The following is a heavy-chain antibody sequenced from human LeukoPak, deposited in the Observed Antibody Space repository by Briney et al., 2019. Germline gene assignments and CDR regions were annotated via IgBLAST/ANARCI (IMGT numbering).Heavy chain of an antibody. J-gene: IGHJ4*02. CDR2: IIPIFGTA. Sequence: GASVKVSCKASGGTFSSYAISWVRQAPGQGLEWMGGIIPIFGTANYAQKFQGRVTITADESTSTAYMELSSLRSEDTAVYYCARSLSSRFSGPRRPYYFDYWGQGTLVTVSS. CDR1: GGTFSSYA. V-gene: IGHV1-69*13. D-gene: IGHD3-16*02. CDR3: ARSLSSRFSGPRRPYYFDY.